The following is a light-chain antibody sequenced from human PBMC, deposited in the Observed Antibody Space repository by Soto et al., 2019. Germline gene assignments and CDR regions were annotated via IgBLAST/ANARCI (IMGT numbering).Light chain of an antibody. CDR1: SSNFGAGFD. CDR2: GNA. CDR3: QSHDTRLRVI. V-gene: IGLV1-40*01. J-gene: IGLJ2*01. Sequence: QAVVTQSPSVSGAPGQRVTISCTGSSSNFGAGFDVHWYQQLPGTAPKLLIYGNAHRPSGVPDRFSGSKSGTSASLTITGLQAEDEADYYCQSHDTRLRVIFGGGTKLTVL.